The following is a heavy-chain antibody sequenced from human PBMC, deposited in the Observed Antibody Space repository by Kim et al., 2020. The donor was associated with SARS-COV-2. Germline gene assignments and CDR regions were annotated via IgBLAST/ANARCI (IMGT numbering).Heavy chain of an antibody. D-gene: IGHD3-9*01. V-gene: IGHV4-4*07. J-gene: IGHJ4*02. CDR3: ARGLGSIDY. Sequence: NDNPSRKRRVPMSVDTSKNPFSLKRSSVTAADTAVYYCARGLGSIDYWGQGTLVTVSS.